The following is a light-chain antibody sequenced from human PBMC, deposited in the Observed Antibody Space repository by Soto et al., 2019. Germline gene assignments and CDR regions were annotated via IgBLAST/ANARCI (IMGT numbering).Light chain of an antibody. Sequence: ETVMTQSPATLSVSPGERATLSCRASQSVSSKLAWYQQKPGQAPRLLIYGASTRATGIPARFSGSGSGTEFTLTISSLQSEDFAVYYCQQYNIWPPITFGQGTRLEIK. CDR3: QQYNIWPPIT. CDR1: QSVSSK. CDR2: GAS. V-gene: IGKV3-15*01. J-gene: IGKJ5*01.